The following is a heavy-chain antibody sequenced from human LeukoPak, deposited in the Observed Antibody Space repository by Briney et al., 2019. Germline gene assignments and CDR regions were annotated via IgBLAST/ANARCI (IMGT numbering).Heavy chain of an antibody. CDR3: ASYSAYCGGDCYPAHDAFDI. V-gene: IGHV1-3*01. CDR2: INAGNGNI. CDR1: GYTFTSYA. J-gene: IGHJ3*02. D-gene: IGHD2-21*02. Sequence: ASVKVSCKASGYTFTSYAMHWVRQAPGQRLGWMGWINAGNGNIKYSQKFQGRVTIARDTSASTAYMELSSLRSEDTAVYYCASYSAYCGGDCYPAHDAFDIWGQGTMVTVSS.